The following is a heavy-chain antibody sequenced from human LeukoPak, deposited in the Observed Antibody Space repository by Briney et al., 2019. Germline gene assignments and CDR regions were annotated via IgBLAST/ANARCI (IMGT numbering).Heavy chain of an antibody. CDR1: GFIVSSKY. CDR3: AKPRPLDSSSWSHGDY. J-gene: IGHJ4*02. D-gene: IGHD6-13*01. V-gene: IGHV3-23*01. Sequence: GGSLRLSCAASGFIVSSKYMTWVRQAPGKGLEWVSAISGSGDSTYYGDSVKGRFTISRDNSKNTLYLQMNSLRAEDTAVYYCAKPRPLDSSSWSHGDYWGQGTLVTVSS. CDR2: ISGSGDST.